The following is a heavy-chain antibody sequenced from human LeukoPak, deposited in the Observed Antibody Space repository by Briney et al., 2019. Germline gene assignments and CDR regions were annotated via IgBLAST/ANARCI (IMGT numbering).Heavy chain of an antibody. CDR3: AGQLRYFDLTAYFYY. V-gene: IGHV4-59*08. CDR2: IYYNGSN. Sequence: SETLSLTCTVSGGSISSYYWSWIRQPPGKGLEWVGYIYYNGSNNYNPSPQSRVTISVDTSKNQFSLKLSSVTAADTAVYYCAGQLRYFDLTAYFYYWGQGTLVTVSS. CDR1: GGSISSYY. D-gene: IGHD3-9*01. J-gene: IGHJ4*02.